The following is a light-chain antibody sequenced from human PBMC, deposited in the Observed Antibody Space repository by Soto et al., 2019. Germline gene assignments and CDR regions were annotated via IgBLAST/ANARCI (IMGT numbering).Light chain of an antibody. CDR3: SSYAGTNNRYV. V-gene: IGLV2-8*01. CDR2: EVN. J-gene: IGLJ1*01. CDR1: GSDIGGYNF. Sequence: QSALTQPPSASGSPGQSVTISCTGTGSDIGGYNFVSWYQQHPGKVPKLIIYEVNKRPSGVPDRFSGPKSGNTASLTVSGLQADDEADYYCSSYAGTNNRYVFGTGTELTVL.